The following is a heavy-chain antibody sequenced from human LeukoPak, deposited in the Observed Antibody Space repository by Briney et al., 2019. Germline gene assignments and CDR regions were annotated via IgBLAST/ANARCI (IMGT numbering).Heavy chain of an antibody. CDR3: ARSRRYCSGGSCYSENNWFDP. V-gene: IGHV1-2*02. J-gene: IGHJ5*02. Sequence: ASVKVSCKASGYTFTGYYMHWVRQAPGQGLEWMGWFNPNSGGTNYAQKFQGRVTMTRDTSISTAYMELSRLRSDDTAVYYCARSRRYCSGGSCYSENNWFDPWGQGTLVTVSS. CDR2: FNPNSGGT. CDR1: GYTFTGYY. D-gene: IGHD2-15*01.